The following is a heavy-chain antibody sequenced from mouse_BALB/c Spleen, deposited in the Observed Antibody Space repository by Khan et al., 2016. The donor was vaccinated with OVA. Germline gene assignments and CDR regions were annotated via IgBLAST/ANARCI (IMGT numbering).Heavy chain of an antibody. CDR1: GYTFINYW. Sequence: QVQLKQSGAELAKPGASVKMSCKASGYTFINYWILWIKQRPGQGLEWIGYINPSTGYTEYNQNFKDKATLTAAISSSTAYMQLSSLPSEDSAVDCCASRGLLWDFDYWGQGTTLTVSS. D-gene: IGHD2-1*01. J-gene: IGHJ2*01. CDR3: ASRGLLWDFDY. CDR2: INPSTGYT. V-gene: IGHV1-7*01.